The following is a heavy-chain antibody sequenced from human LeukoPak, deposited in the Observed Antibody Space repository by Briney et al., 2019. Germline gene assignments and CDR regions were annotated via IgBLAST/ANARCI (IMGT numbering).Heavy chain of an antibody. V-gene: IGHV3-66*01. CDR3: ARGRVRTAMYYYYGMDV. D-gene: IGHD5-18*01. Sequence: PGGSLRLSCVVSGFTVSRSFVSWVRQAPGKGPEWVSVMYGGGDKYYADSVKDRFIISRDDSKNTVYLHMKNLRVEDTAVYYCARGRVRTAMYYYYGMDVWGQGTTVTVSS. CDR2: MYGGGDK. J-gene: IGHJ6*02. CDR1: GFTVSRSF.